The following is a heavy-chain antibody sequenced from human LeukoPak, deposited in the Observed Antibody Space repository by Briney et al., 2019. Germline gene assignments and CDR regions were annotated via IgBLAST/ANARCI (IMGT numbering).Heavy chain of an antibody. CDR2: INHSGST. CDR1: GGSISSSSYY. CDR3: ASTYYYDSSGYSDY. V-gene: IGHV4-39*07. J-gene: IGHJ4*02. D-gene: IGHD3-22*01. Sequence: SETLSLTCTVSGGSISSSSYYWSWIRQPPGKGLEWIGEINHSGSTNYNPSLKSRVTISVDTSKNQFSLKLSSVTAADTAVYYCASTYYYDSSGYSDYWGQGTLVTVSS.